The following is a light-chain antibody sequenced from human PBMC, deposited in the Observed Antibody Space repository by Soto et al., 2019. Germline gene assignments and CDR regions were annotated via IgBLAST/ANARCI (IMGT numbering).Light chain of an antibody. CDR2: EVS. J-gene: IGLJ7*01. CDR3: SSYTSSGTVL. Sequence: QSVLTQPASVSGSPGQSITISCTGTSSDLGGYSYVSWYQQHPGRAPKLMIYEVSNRPSGVSNRFSGSKSGNTASLTISGLQAEDEADYYCSSYTSSGTVLFGGGTQLTVL. CDR1: SSDLGGYSY. V-gene: IGLV2-14*01.